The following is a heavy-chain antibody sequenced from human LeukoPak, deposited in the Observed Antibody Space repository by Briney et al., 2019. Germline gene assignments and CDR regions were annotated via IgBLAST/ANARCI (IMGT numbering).Heavy chain of an antibody. J-gene: IGHJ5*02. CDR1: GGTFSSYA. CDR2: MNPNSGNT. V-gene: IGHV1-8*02. D-gene: IGHD6-19*01. CDR3: ARDRVGVGGNGWET. Sequence: ASVKASCKASGGTFSSYAISWVRQATGQGLEWLGWMNPNSGNTGYVQKFQGRLTMTRDTSISTAYMELSSLTSEDTAIYYCARDRVGVGGNGWETWGQGTLVTVSS.